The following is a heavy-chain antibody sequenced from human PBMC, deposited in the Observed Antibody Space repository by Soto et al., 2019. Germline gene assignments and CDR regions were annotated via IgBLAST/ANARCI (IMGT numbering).Heavy chain of an antibody. V-gene: IGHV1-69*01. CDR2: VIPFFHAA. CDR3: ARDLISNYHYYGMDV. CDR1: ADTFSSSA. Sequence: QVQLVQSGAEVKKPGSSVKVSCKASADTFSSSAFSCVRQAPGQGLGWMGGVIPFFHAANYAHRFQGRVTITPDASTSTVYMELSSLGSEDTALYYCARDLISNYHYYGMDVWGEGTTVTVSS. J-gene: IGHJ6*04.